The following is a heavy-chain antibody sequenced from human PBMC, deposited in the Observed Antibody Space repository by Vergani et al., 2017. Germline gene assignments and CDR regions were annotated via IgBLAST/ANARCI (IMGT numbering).Heavy chain of an antibody. J-gene: IGHJ6*02. Sequence: QVQLQESGPGLVKPSGTLSLTCAVSGGSISSSNWWSWVRQPPGKGLEWIGEIYHSGSTNYNPTLKSRVTISVDKSKNQFSLKLSSVTAADTAVYYCARFLTGTTIYYYYGMDVWGQGTTVTVSS. D-gene: IGHD1-20*01. CDR3: ARFLTGTTIYYYYGMDV. CDR2: IYHSGST. V-gene: IGHV4-4*02. CDR1: GGSISSSNW.